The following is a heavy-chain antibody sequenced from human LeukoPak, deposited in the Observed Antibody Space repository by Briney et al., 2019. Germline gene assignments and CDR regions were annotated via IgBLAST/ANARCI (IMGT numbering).Heavy chain of an antibody. CDR1: GFTLSSYS. V-gene: IGHV3-48*02. D-gene: IGHD3-22*01. CDR3: ARDRGTSGYLP. J-gene: IGHJ5*02. Sequence: GGSLRLSCAVSGFTLSSYSMNWVRQAPGKGLEWVSYISTSSNTIHYADSVKGRFTISRDNAKNSLYLQMDSLRDDDTAVYYCARDRGTSGYLPWGQGTLVTVSS. CDR2: ISTSSNTI.